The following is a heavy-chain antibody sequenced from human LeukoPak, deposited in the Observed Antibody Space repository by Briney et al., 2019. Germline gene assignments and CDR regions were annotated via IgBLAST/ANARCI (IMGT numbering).Heavy chain of an antibody. D-gene: IGHD3-10*01. V-gene: IGHV3-23*01. CDR1: GFTFRSYA. Sequence: GSLSLSCAASGFTFRSYAMSWVRQAPGKGLEWVSGITGSGGATYYADSVKGRFTISRDNSKNTLYLQMNSLRAEDTAVYYCARGRRITTYYFDYWGQGTLVTVSS. J-gene: IGHJ4*02. CDR2: ITGSGGAT. CDR3: ARGRRITTYYFDY.